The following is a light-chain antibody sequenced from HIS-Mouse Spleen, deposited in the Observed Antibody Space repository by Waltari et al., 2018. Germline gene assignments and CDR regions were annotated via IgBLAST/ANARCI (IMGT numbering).Light chain of an antibody. CDR2: EGS. J-gene: IGLJ3*02. V-gene: IGLV2-23*01. CDR1: SSDVGSYNL. CDR3: CSYAGSSTWV. Sequence: QSALTQPASVSGSPGQSITISCTGTSSDVGSYNLVPWYQQHPGKAPKLMIYEGSKRPAGVFTGFSGSNPGNTASLTFSGLQAEDEADYYCCSYAGSSTWVFGGGTKLTVL.